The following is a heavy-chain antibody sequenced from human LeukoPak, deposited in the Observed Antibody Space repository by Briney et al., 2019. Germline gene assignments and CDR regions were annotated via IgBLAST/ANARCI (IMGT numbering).Heavy chain of an antibody. CDR1: GGTFSSYA. D-gene: IGHD6-13*01. CDR2: IIPIFGTA. V-gene: IGHV1-69*06. Sequence: SVKVSCKASGGTFSSYAISWVRQAPGQGLEWMGRIIPIFGTANYAQKFQGRVTITADKSTSTAYMELSSLRSGDTAVYYCARGGYRQQLVDYWGQGTLVTVSS. CDR3: ARGGYRQQLVDY. J-gene: IGHJ4*02.